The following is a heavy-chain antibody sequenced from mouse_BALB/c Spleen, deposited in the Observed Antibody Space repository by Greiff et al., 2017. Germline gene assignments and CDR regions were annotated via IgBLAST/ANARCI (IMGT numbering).Heavy chain of an antibody. J-gene: IGHJ4*01. CDR2: ISSGGSYT. CDR3: ARDGYYGNLGAMDY. D-gene: IGHD2-1*01. CDR1: GFTFSSYA. V-gene: IGHV5-9-4*01. Sequence: EVKLVESGGGLVKPGGSLKLSCAASGFTFSSYAMSWVRQSPEKRLEWVAEISSGGSYTYYPDTVTGRFTISRDNAKNTLYLEMSSLRSEDTAMYYCARDGYYGNLGAMDYWGQGTSVTVSS.